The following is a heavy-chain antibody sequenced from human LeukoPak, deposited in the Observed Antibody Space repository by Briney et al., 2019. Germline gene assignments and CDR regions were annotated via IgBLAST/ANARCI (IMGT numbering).Heavy chain of an antibody. J-gene: IGHJ4*02. Sequence: GGSLRLSCAASGFTFSSYAMHWVRQAPGKGLEWVSYISSSGSTIYYADSVKGRFTISRDNAKNSLYLQMNSLRAEDTAVYYCASSYDFWSGHDYWGQGTLVTVSS. CDR2: ISSSGSTI. D-gene: IGHD3-3*01. CDR1: GFTFSSYA. CDR3: ASSYDFWSGHDY. V-gene: IGHV3-48*04.